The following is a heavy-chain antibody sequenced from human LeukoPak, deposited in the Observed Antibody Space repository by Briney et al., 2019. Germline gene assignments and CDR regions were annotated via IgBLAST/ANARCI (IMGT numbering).Heavy chain of an antibody. CDR3: ERGVFLEIDY. CDR2: ISYDGSNK. CDR1: GFTFSSYA. D-gene: IGHD3-3*01. V-gene: IGHV3-30*01. Sequence: GRSLRLSCAASGFTFSSYAMHWVRQAPGKGLEWVAVISYDGSNKYYADSVKGRFTISRDNSKNTLYLQMNSLRAEDTAVYYCERGVFLEIDYWGQGTLVTVSS. J-gene: IGHJ4*02.